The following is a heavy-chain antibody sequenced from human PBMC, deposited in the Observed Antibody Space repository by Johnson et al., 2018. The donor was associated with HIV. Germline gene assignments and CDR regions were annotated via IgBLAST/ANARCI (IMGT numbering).Heavy chain of an antibody. J-gene: IGHJ3*02. Sequence: QEQLVESGGGVVQPGRSLRLSCAASGFTFSSYAMHWVRQAPGKGLEWVAVISYDGSNKYYADSVKGRFTISRDNSKNTLYLQMNSLRAEDTAVYYCRVVTGAFDIWGQGTMVTVSS. D-gene: IGHD4-23*01. CDR2: ISYDGSNK. CDR3: RVVTGAFDI. CDR1: GFTFSSYA. V-gene: IGHV3-30*04.